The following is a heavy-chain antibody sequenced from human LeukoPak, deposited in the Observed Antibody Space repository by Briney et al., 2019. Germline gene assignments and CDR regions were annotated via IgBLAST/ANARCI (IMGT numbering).Heavy chain of an antibody. D-gene: IGHD6-13*01. V-gene: IGHV4-59*12. J-gene: IGHJ6*03. CDR3: ARYSRLWGYYYYYMDV. Sequence: SETLSLTCTVSGGSISSYYWTWIRQSPGKGLEWIGFFHHSGSTNYNPSLKSRVTISVDKSKNQFSLKLSSVTAADTAVYYCARYSRLWGYYYYYMDVWGKGTTVTVSS. CDR2: FHHSGST. CDR1: GGSISSYY.